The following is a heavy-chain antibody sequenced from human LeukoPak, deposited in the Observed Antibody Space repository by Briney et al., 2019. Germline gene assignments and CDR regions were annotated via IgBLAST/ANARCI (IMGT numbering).Heavy chain of an antibody. J-gene: IGHJ4*02. CDR3: ARRPDSGSYYVDY. CDR2: ISSNGIST. V-gene: IGHV3-64*01. CDR1: GFTFSSYA. D-gene: IGHD1-26*01. Sequence: GGSLRLSCAASGFTFSSYAMHWVRQAPGKGLEYVSAISSNGISTFYANSVKGRFIVSRDNSKNTLYLQMGSLRAEDLAVYFCARRPDSGSYYVDYWGQGTLVTVSS.